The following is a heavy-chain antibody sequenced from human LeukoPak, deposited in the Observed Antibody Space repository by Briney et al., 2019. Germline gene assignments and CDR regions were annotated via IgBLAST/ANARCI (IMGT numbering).Heavy chain of an antibody. D-gene: IGHD3-22*01. CDR1: GGSISSSSYY. J-gene: IGHJ4*02. CDR3: AGAYYYDSSGSEDYFDY. CDR2: IYYSGST. V-gene: IGHV4-39*01. Sequence: KPSETLSLTCTVSGGSISSSSYYWGWIRQPPGEGLEWIGSIYYSGSTYYSPSLKSRVTISVDTSKNQFSLKLSPVTAADTAVYYCAGAYYYDSSGSEDYFDYWGQGTLVTVSS.